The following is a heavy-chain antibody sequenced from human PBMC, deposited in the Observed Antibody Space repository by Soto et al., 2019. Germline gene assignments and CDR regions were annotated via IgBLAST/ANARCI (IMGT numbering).Heavy chain of an antibody. D-gene: IGHD3-10*01. J-gene: IGHJ4*02. Sequence: GASVKVSCKASGYTFTSYGISWVRQAPGQGLEWMGWISAYNWNTKYAQKLQGRVTITTDTSASTAYMELSSLRSEDTAVYYCARDAGLFDYWGQGTLVTVSS. CDR2: ISAYNWNT. CDR1: GYTFTSYG. CDR3: ARDAGLFDY. V-gene: IGHV1-18*01.